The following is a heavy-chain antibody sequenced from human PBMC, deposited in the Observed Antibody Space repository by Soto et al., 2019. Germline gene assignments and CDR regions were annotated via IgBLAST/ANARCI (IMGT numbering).Heavy chain of an antibody. D-gene: IGHD1-1*01. CDR3: ASHYGGRDGYNLDY. J-gene: IGHJ4*02. V-gene: IGHV4-39*01. CDR2: IYYSGST. Sequence: QLQLQESGPGLVKPSETLSLICTVSGDSMTSSSSYWGWIRQPPGKGLEWIGSIYYSGSTYYNPSLKSRVTISADTSRNQFSLKLNSVSAADMAVYYCASHYGGRDGYNLDYWGQGTLVTVAS. CDR1: GDSMTSSSSY.